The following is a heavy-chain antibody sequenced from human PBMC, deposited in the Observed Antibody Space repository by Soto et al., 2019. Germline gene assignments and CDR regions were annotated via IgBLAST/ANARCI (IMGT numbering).Heavy chain of an antibody. CDR1: GYTFSTYG. Sequence: QVDLVQSGPEVRKPGASVNVSCKASGYTFSTYGISWVRQAPGQGLEWMGWISAYNHYTNYAQKFQGRVTMTTDTSTNTAYMELRSRRSGDTAMYFCARVGPSREVPYPFEYWGQGTLVTVSS. J-gene: IGHJ4*02. CDR3: ARVGPSREVPYPFEY. D-gene: IGHD1-26*01. CDR2: ISAYNHYT. V-gene: IGHV1-18*01.